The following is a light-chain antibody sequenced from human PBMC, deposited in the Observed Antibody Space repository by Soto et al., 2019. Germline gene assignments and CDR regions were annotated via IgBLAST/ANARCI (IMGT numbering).Light chain of an antibody. V-gene: IGKV3-15*01. Sequence: EIVMTQSPATLSVSPGERATLSCRASQSVSGNLAWYQQKPGQAPRLLIYGPSTRATGIPARFSGSGSGTEFTLTIRSLQSEDFAVYYCQQYNNWPLTFGGGTKVEIK. CDR2: GPS. CDR1: QSVSGN. J-gene: IGKJ4*01. CDR3: QQYNNWPLT.